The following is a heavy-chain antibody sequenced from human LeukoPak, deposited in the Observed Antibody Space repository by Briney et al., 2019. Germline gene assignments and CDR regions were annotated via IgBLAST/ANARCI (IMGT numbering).Heavy chain of an antibody. D-gene: IGHD2-2*01. CDR2: INPNSGGT. CDR3: ARAIKDIVVVPAAWNWFDP. V-gene: IGHV1-2*02. J-gene: IGHJ5*02. Sequence: ASVKVSCKASGYTFTGYYMHWVRQAPGQGLEWMGWINPNSGGTNYAQKSQGRVTMTRDTSISTAYMELSRLRSDDTAVYYCARAIKDIVVVPAAWNWFDPWGQGTLVTVSS. CDR1: GYTFTGYY.